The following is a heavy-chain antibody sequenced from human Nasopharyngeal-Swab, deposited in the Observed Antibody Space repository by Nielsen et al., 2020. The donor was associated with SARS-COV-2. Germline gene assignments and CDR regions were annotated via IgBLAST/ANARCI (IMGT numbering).Heavy chain of an antibody. V-gene: IGHV5-51*01. Sequence: GESLKISCMASGYSFVNHWIGWVRQMPGKGLEWMGMMNPGDPNPRYSPSFEGQVTMSADKSISTAYLQWSSLKASDTAIYYCARSSGNSLDYWGQGTLVTVSS. CDR2: MNPGDPNP. D-gene: IGHD4-23*01. CDR1: GYSFVNHW. J-gene: IGHJ4*02. CDR3: ARSSGNSLDY.